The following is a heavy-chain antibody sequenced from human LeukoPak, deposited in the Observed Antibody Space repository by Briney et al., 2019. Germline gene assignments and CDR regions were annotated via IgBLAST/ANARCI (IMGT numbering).Heavy chain of an antibody. D-gene: IGHD6-19*01. CDR2: INLNSGGT. J-gene: IGHJ6*03. CDR3: ARVWSGGSGWTNDYYYYYMDV. V-gene: IGHV1-2*02. CDR1: GYTFTGYY. Sequence: GGSVKVSCKASGYTFTGYYMHWVRQAPGQGLEWMGWINLNSGGTNDAQKFQGRVTMTRDTSISTAYMELSRLRSDDTAVYYCARVWSGGSGWTNDYYYYYMDVWGKGTTVTVSS.